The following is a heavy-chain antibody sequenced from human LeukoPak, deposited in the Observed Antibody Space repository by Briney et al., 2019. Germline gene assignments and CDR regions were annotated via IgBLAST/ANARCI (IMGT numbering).Heavy chain of an antibody. CDR2: IYYSGST. D-gene: IGHD3-3*01. CDR3: ARHPPYYDFWSGTTIPSDY. V-gene: IGHV4-59*08. J-gene: IGHJ4*02. CDR1: GGSISSYY. Sequence: SETLSLTCTVSGGSISSYYWSWIRQPPGKGLEWIGYIYYSGSTNYNPSLKSRVTISVDTSKNQFSLKLSSVTAADTAVYYCARHPPYYDFWSGTTIPSDYWGQGTLVTVSP.